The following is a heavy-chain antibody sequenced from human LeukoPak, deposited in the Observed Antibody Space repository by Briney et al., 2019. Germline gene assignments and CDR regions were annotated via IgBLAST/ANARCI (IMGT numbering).Heavy chain of an antibody. J-gene: IGHJ4*02. Sequence: HSGGSLRLSCAASGFTFSSYGMHWVRQAPGKGLEWVAVISYDGSNKYYADSVKGRFTISRDNSKNTLYLQMISLRAEDTAVYYCAKDRYSGYDCVDYWGQGTLVTVSS. CDR2: ISYDGSNK. CDR1: GFTFSSYG. CDR3: AKDRYSGYDCVDY. V-gene: IGHV3-30*18. D-gene: IGHD5-12*01.